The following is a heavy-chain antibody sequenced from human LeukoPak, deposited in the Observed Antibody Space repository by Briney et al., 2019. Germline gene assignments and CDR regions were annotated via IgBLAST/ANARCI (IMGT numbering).Heavy chain of an antibody. J-gene: IGHJ5*02. CDR3: AVYYSSSSGNWFDP. CDR1: GGSFSGYY. CDR2: INYSGST. V-gene: IGHV4-34*01. Sequence: PSETLSLTCAVYGGSFSGYYWSWIRQPPGKGLEWIGEINYSGSTNYNPSLKSRVTISVDTSKNQFSLKLSSVTAADTAVYYCAVYYSSSSGNWFDPWGQGTLVTVSS. D-gene: IGHD6-6*01.